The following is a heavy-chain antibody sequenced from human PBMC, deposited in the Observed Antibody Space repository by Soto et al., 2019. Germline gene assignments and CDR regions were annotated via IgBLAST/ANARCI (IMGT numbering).Heavy chain of an antibody. Sequence: GASVKVSCKASGGTFSSYTISWVRQAPGQGLEWMGRIIPILGIANYAQKFQGRVTITRDTSASTAYMELSSLRSEDTAVYYCARVRAVAGKSGYYYYGMDVWGQGTTVTVS. CDR2: IIPILGIA. V-gene: IGHV1-69*02. CDR1: GGTFSSYT. CDR3: ARVRAVAGKSGYYYYGMDV. J-gene: IGHJ6*02. D-gene: IGHD6-19*01.